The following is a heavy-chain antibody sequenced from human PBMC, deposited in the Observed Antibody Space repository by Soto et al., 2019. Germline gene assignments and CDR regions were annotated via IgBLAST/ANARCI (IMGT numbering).Heavy chain of an antibody. CDR2: MYYTGST. CDR1: GGSISSSTYY. J-gene: IGHJ4*02. D-gene: IGHD2-15*01. CDR3: ARYCSGGSCDYGYYFDY. Sequence: PSETLSLTCTVSGGSISSSTYYWGWIRQPPGKGLEWIASMYYTGSTYYNPSLKSRVTMSVDTSKNQFSLRLSSVTAADTAVYYCARYCSGGSCDYGYYFDYWGQGTLVT. V-gene: IGHV4-39*01.